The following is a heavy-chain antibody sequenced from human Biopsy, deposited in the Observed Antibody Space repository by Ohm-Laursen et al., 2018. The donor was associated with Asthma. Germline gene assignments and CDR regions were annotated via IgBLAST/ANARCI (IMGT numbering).Heavy chain of an antibody. Sequence: SLRLSCSASGFILSNYDMHWVRQAPGKGLEWVAVLSYNGNNKYYADSVRGRFTISRDNSENTLYLQMNSLRVEDTAVYYCARGDWYGSASNGYWGQGTLVTVSA. D-gene: IGHD6-6*01. CDR3: ARGDWYGSASNGY. CDR2: LSYNGNNK. J-gene: IGHJ4*02. V-gene: IGHV3-30*03. CDR1: GFILSNYD.